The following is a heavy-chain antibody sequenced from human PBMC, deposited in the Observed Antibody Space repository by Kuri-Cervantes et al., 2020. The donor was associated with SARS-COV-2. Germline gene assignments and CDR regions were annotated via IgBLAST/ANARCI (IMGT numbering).Heavy chain of an antibody. D-gene: IGHD3-10*02. CDR1: GFTFDEYA. CDR3: AKDTNVGDYFDS. V-gene: IGHV3-43*02. Sequence: GESLKISCAAPGFTFDEYAMHWVRQAPGKGLEWLSFITGSGTITYYADSVKGRFTISRDNRKDSLYLQMNSLRIEDTALYYCAKDTNVGDYFDSWGPGTLVTVSS. J-gene: IGHJ4*02. CDR2: ITGSGTIT.